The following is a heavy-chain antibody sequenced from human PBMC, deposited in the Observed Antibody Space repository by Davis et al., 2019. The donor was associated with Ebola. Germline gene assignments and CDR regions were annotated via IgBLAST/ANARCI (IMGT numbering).Heavy chain of an antibody. V-gene: IGHV1-2*06. J-gene: IGHJ4*02. D-gene: IGHD5-12*01. CDR2: INPNSGGT. Sequence: ASVKVSCKASGYTFTNYYMHWVRQAPGQGLEWMGRINPNSGGTNHAQKFQGRVTMTRDTSISTAYMELSRLRSDDTAVYYCARGGYSGYDPYFDYWGQGTLVTVSS. CDR1: GYTFTNYY. CDR3: ARGGYSGYDPYFDY.